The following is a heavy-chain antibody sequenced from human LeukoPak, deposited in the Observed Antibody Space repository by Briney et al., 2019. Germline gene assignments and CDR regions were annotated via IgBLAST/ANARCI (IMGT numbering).Heavy chain of an antibody. J-gene: IGHJ4*02. V-gene: IGHV3-21*01. D-gene: IGHD2-21*01. CDR2: ISSSSSYI. CDR1: GFTFSSYS. CDR3: AKEVPSIHLFDY. Sequence: GGSLRLSCAASGFTFSSYSMNWVRQAPGKGLEWVSSISSSSSYIYYADSVKGRFTISRDNSKNTLYLQMNSLRAEDTAVYYCAKEVPSIHLFDYWGQGTLVTVSS.